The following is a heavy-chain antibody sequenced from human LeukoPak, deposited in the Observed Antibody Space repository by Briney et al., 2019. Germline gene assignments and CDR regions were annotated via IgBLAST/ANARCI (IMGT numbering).Heavy chain of an antibody. J-gene: IGHJ6*03. V-gene: IGHV3-20*04. CDR2: INWNGGST. CDR3: ARDYGKDYYYYMDV. Sequence: GGSLRLSCAASGFTFDDYGMSWVRQAPGKGLEWVSGINWNGGSTGYADSVKGRFTISRDNAKNSLYLQMNSLRAEDTALYYCARDYGKDYYYYMDVWGKGTTATVSS. CDR1: GFTFDDYG. D-gene: IGHD1-26*01.